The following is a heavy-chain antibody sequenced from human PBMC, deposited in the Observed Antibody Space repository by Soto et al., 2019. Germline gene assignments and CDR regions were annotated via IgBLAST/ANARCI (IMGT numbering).Heavy chain of an antibody. J-gene: IGHJ4*02. CDR2: VTSTSGTK. Sequence: ESGGGLVPPGGSLRLSCAASGFTFSSYSMNWVRQAPGKGLEWVSYVTSTSGTKYYADSVKGRFTISRDNAKNSLYLQMNSLRNEDTAVYYCARDALLVATPFDLWGQGTPVTVSS. CDR1: GFTFSSYS. CDR3: ARDALLVATPFDL. D-gene: IGHD5-12*01. V-gene: IGHV3-48*02.